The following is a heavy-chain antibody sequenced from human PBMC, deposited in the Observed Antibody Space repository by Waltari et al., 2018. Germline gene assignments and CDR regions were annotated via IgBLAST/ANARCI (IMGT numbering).Heavy chain of an antibody. Sequence: QESGPGLVKPSETLSLTCTVSGGSISSSSYYWGWIRQPPGKALEWLALIYWNDDKRYSPSLKSRLTITKDTSKNQVVLTMTNMDPVDTATYYCAHRPAAAGTPYYYYYYMDVWGKGTTVTVSS. CDR2: IYWNDDK. CDR1: GGSISSSSYY. J-gene: IGHJ6*03. CDR3: AHRPAAAGTPYYYYYYMDV. D-gene: IGHD6-13*01. V-gene: IGHV2-5*01.